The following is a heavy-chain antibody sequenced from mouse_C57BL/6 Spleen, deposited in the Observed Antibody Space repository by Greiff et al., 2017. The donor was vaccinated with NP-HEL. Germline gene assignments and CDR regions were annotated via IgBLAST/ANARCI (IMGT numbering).Heavy chain of an antibody. CDR3: ARERLGRGFDY. D-gene: IGHD4-1*01. Sequence: EVNVVESGGGLVKPGGSLKLSCAASGFTFSSYAMSWVRQTPEKRLEWVATISDGGSYTYYPDNVKGRFTISRDNAKNNLYLQMSHLKSEDTAMYYCARERLGRGFDYWGQGTTLTVSS. J-gene: IGHJ2*01. V-gene: IGHV5-4*01. CDR1: GFTFSSYA. CDR2: ISDGGSYT.